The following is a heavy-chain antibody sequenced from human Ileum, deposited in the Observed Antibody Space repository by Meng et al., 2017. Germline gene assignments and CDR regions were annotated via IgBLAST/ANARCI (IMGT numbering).Heavy chain of an antibody. V-gene: IGHV4-4*02. Sequence: QVEVEESGPGLVKPSGTLSLTCAVSGDSISTNWWNWVRQPPGKGLEWIGEIYHSGAFNYNPSLRSRVTISVDKSKNQLSLKLGSLTAADTAVYYCARGAIGTRLFDYWGQGTLVTVSS. D-gene: IGHD2-21*01. CDR1: GDSISTNW. J-gene: IGHJ4*02. CDR3: ARGAIGTRLFDY. CDR2: IYHSGAF.